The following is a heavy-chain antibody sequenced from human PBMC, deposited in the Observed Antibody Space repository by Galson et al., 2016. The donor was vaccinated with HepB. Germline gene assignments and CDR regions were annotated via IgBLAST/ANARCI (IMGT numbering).Heavy chain of an antibody. J-gene: IGHJ3*01. CDR3: AKQRREGVLILGHENALDV. Sequence: SLRLSCAASGFTFSSYGLNWVRQAPGKGLEWVAVVSHDGSETYYVDSVKGRFTISRDNSKNTLYLQMSSLRPEDTAVYYCAKQRREGVLILGHENALDVWGQGTMVTVSS. CDR1: GFTFSSYG. V-gene: IGHV3-30*18. D-gene: IGHD6-25*01. CDR2: VSHDGSET.